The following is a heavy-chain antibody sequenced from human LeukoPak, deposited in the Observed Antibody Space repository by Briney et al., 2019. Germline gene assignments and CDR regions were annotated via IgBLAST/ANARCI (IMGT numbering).Heavy chain of an antibody. CDR3: ARETAELGRSFDY. CDR1: GDSISSYY. CDR2: IHTSGST. J-gene: IGHJ4*02. Sequence: SETLSLTCTVSGDSISSYYWSWIRQPAGKGLEWIGRIHTSGSTNHNPSLTSRVTMSVDTSKNQFSLKLTSVTAADTAVYYCARETAELGRSFDYWGQGAQVTVSS. D-gene: IGHD6-6*01. V-gene: IGHV4-4*07.